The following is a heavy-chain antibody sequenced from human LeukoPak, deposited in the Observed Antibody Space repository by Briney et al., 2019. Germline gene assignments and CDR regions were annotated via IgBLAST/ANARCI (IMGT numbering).Heavy chain of an antibody. CDR1: GFTVSSNY. CDR2: IYGWGST. V-gene: IGHV3-53*01. J-gene: IGHJ4*02. D-gene: IGHD3-22*01. Sequence: PGGSLRLSCSASGFTVSSNYMSSAGQAPGKGLEWVSVIYGWGSTYYADSVKGRFTISRDNSTNTLYLQMNSLRAEDTAVYYCARATYYYDSSGYSEYYFDYWGQGTLVTVSS. CDR3: ARATYYYDSSGYSEYYFDY.